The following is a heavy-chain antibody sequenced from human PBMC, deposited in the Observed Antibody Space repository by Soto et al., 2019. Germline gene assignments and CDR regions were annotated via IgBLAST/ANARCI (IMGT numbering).Heavy chain of an antibody. CDR2: INAGNGNT. Sequence: ASVKVSCKASGYTFTSYAMHWVRQAPGQRLEWMGWINAGNGNTKYSQKFQGRVTITRDTSASTAYMDLSSLRSEDTAVYYCEKDGLVSGRDCYKPFDYWGQGTLLTVSS. V-gene: IGHV1-3*01. D-gene: IGHD2-21*01. CDR1: GYTFTSYA. J-gene: IGHJ4*02. CDR3: EKDGLVSGRDCYKPFDY.